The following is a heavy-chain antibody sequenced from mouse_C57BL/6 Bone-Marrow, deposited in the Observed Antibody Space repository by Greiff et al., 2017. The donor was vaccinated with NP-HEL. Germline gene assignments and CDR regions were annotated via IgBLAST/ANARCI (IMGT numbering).Heavy chain of an antibody. CDR3: AREDYGFDY. Sequence: EVMLVESGGGLVKPGGSLKLSCAASGFTFSDYGMHWVRQAPEKGLEWVAYISSGSSTIYYADTVKGRFTISRDNAKNTLFLQITSQRSEDTAMYYCAREDYGFDYWGQGTTLTVSS. J-gene: IGHJ2*01. V-gene: IGHV5-17*01. D-gene: IGHD1-1*02. CDR2: ISSGSSTI. CDR1: GFTFSDYG.